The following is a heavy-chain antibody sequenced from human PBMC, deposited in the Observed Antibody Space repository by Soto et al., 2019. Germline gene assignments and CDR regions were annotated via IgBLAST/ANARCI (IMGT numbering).Heavy chain of an antibody. CDR3: AREPNENFYFDY. V-gene: IGHV1-46*01. CDR2: MRPSSGVT. Sequence: ASVKVSCKASGYSFTTYYIHWIRQAPGQGLEWLGIMRPSSGVTAYAQRFQGRVTMTRDTSTSTVHMELTNLRSDDSAVYYCAREPNENFYFDYRGQGTPVTVSS. J-gene: IGHJ4*02. CDR1: GYSFTTYY.